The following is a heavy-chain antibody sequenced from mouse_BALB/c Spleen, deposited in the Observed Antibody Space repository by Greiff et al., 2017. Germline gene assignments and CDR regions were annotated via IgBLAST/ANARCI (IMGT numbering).Heavy chain of an antibody. CDR2: INPYNDGT. CDR3: ARSRDYYGSSPFAY. Sequence: LQESGPELVKPGASVKMSCKASGYTFTSYVMHWVKQKPGQGLEWIGYINPYNDGTKYNEKFKGKATLTSDKSSSTAYMELSSLTSEDSAVYYCARSRDYYGSSPFAYWGQGTLVTVSA. CDR1: GYTFTSYV. J-gene: IGHJ3*01. V-gene: IGHV1-14*01. D-gene: IGHD1-1*01.